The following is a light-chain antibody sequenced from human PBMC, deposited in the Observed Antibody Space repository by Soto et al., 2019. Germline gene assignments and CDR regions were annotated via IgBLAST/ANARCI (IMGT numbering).Light chain of an antibody. Sequence: QSVLTQPASVSGSPGQSITISCTGTNSDVGAYSYVSWYQQYPGKAPKLLIYDVGARPSGISDRFSGSKSGNTASLTISGLQAEDESDYYCSSYTAFTTYVFGSGTMGTVL. CDR3: SSYTAFTTYV. CDR1: NSDVGAYSY. J-gene: IGLJ1*01. CDR2: DVG. V-gene: IGLV2-14*03.